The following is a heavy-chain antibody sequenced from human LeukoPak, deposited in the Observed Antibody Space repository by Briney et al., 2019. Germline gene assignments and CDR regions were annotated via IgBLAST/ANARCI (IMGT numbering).Heavy chain of an antibody. V-gene: IGHV1-2*04. D-gene: IGHD5-12*01. CDR3: AKLPDIVATVDY. Sequence: ASVKVSCKASGYTFTGFYIHWVRQAPGQGLEWMGWIYSDSGDTNYAQKFQGWVTMTRDTSISTAYMELSRLTSDDTAVYYCAKLPDIVATVDYWGQGTLVTVSS. CDR2: IYSDSGDT. J-gene: IGHJ4*02. CDR1: GYTFTGFY.